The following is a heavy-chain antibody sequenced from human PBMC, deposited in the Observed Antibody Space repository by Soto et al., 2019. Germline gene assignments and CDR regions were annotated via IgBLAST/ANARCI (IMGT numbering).Heavy chain of an antibody. D-gene: IGHD6-6*01. V-gene: IGHV4-61*01. CDR3: ARMRLAARQTPYYYYGMDV. J-gene: IGHJ6*02. Sequence: QMQLQESGPGLVKPSETLSLTCTVSGGSVSSGSYYWSWIRQPPGKGLACIGYIYYSGSTNYNPSPKSRVTTPVDTSKNQFSRKLTAVTAADTAVYYCARMRLAARQTPYYYYGMDVWGQGTTVTVSS. CDR1: GGSVSSGSYY. CDR2: IYYSGST.